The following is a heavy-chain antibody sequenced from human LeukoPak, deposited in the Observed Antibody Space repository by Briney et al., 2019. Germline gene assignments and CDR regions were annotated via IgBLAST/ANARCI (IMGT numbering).Heavy chain of an antibody. Sequence: GGSLRLSCAASGFTFSNYGIHWVRQAPGKGLEWVSVISYDGSNKYYADSVKGRFTISRDNSKNTLYLQMNSLRAEDTAVYYCAKGGGLYYYYMDVWGKGTTVTVSS. J-gene: IGHJ6*03. CDR3: AKGGGLYYYYMDV. V-gene: IGHV3-30*18. CDR1: GFTFSNYG. D-gene: IGHD3-16*01. CDR2: ISYDGSNK.